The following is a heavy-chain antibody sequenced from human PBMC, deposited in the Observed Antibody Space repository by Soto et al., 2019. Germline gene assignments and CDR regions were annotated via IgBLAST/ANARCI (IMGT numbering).Heavy chain of an antibody. CDR2: IFYSGST. CDR3: AKDSGYNYGYFRWFDP. Sequence: SETLSLTCTVSGGSISSYYWSWIRQPPGRGLEWIGHIFYSGSTNYNPALKSRVTISVDTSKSQFSLKLSSVTAAGTAVYYCAKDSGYNYGYFRWFDPWGQGTLVTVPQ. V-gene: IGHV4-59*01. J-gene: IGHJ5*02. D-gene: IGHD5-18*01. CDR1: GGSISSYY.